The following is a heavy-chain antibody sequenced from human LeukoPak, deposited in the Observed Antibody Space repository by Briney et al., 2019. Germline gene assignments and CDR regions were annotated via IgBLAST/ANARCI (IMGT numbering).Heavy chain of an antibody. D-gene: IGHD2-15*01. J-gene: IGHJ5*02. CDR1: GFTFSSYW. Sequence: PGGSLRLSCAASGFTFSSYWMHWVRQAPGKGLEWVSSVSTSSTYTHYADSVRGRFTVSRDNSKNALFLQVTNLRAEDTAVYYCARGRSGDGGLDPWGQGTLVTVSS. CDR2: VSTSSTYT. CDR3: ARGRSGDGGLDP. V-gene: IGHV3-21*06.